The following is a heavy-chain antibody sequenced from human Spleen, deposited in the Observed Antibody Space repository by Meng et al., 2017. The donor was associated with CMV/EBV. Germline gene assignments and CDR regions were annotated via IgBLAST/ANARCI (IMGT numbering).Heavy chain of an antibody. D-gene: IGHD2-2*02. V-gene: IGHV3-74*01. CDR3: ARGDCSSTSCYSHYGMDV. CDR1: SRYW. CDR2: INSDGSGA. Sequence: SRYWRHWVRQAPGKGLVWVSRINSDGSGATYADSVRGRFTISRDNAKNTLYLQMNSLRADDTAVYYCARGDCSSTSCYSHYGMDVWGQGTTVTVSS. J-gene: IGHJ6*02.